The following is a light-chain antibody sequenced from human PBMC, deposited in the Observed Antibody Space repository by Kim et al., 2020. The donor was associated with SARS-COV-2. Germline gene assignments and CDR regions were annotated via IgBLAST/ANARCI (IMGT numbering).Light chain of an antibody. CDR2: NNN. CDR1: SSNIGSNS. Sequence: QSVLTQPPSASGTPGQRVTISCSGSSSNIGSNSVNWYQHLPGTAPKLLIYNNNQRPSGVPDRFSGFKSGTSASLAISGLQSEDEADYYCAAWDDSLNGPLFGGGTQLTVL. V-gene: IGLV1-44*01. J-gene: IGLJ2*01. CDR3: AAWDDSLNGPL.